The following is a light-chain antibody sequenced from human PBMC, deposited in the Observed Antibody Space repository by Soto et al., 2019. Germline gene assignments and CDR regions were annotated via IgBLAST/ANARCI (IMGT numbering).Light chain of an antibody. CDR2: AAS. Sequence: DIQMTQSPSSLSASVRDRVTITCRASQDISNYLAWYQQKPGKVPKLLIYAASTLQSGVPSRFSGSGSGTDFTLTISSLQPEDVATYYCQKYDSAPWTFGQGTKVEMK. J-gene: IGKJ1*01. CDR1: QDISNY. V-gene: IGKV1-27*01. CDR3: QKYDSAPWT.